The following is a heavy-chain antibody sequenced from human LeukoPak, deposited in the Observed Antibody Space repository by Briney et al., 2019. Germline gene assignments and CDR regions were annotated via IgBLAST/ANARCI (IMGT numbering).Heavy chain of an antibody. V-gene: IGHV3-7*01. CDR3: AELGITMIGGV. Sequence: GGSLRLSCAASGFTFSSYWMSWVRQAPGKGLEWVANIKQDGSEKYYADSVKGRFTISRDNSKNTLYLQMNSLRAEDTAVYYCAELGITMIGGVWGKGTTVTISS. CDR1: GFTFSSYW. CDR2: IKQDGSEK. D-gene: IGHD3-10*02. J-gene: IGHJ6*04.